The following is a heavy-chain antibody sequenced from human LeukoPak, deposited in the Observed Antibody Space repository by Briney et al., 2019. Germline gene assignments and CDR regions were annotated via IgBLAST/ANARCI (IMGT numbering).Heavy chain of an antibody. V-gene: IGHV4-61*02. CDR2: IYTSGST. D-gene: IGHD3-10*01. J-gene: IGHJ4*02. CDR3: ARLFGRFGESDFDY. CDR1: GGSISSGSYY. Sequence: SQTLSLTCTVSGGSISSGSYYWSWIRQPAGKGLEWIGRIYTSGSTNYNPSLKSRATISVDTSKNQFSLKLSSVTAADTAVYYCARLFGRFGESDFDYWGQGTLVTVSS.